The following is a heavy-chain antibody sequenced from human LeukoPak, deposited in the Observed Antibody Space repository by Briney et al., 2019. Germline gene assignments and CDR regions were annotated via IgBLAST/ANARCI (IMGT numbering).Heavy chain of an antibody. V-gene: IGHV3-48*03. CDR2: ISSSGSTI. Sequence: PGGSLSLSCAASGFTFSSYEMNWVRQAPGKGLEWVSYISSSGSTIYYADSVKGGFTIPRDNAKNSLYLQMNSVRAEDTAVYYCSRDSAAAMVSRFYYYYGMDVWGKGTTVTVSS. CDR3: SRDSAAAMVSRFYYYYGMDV. J-gene: IGHJ6*04. D-gene: IGHD2-2*01. CDR1: GFTFSSYE.